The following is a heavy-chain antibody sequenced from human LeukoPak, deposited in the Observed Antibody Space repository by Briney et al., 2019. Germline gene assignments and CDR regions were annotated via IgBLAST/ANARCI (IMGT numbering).Heavy chain of an antibody. CDR3: AMGYKSAYSWDY. Sequence: GGSLRLSCAASGFTFNAFGMNWVRQAPGKGLEWVSYIGTTSGAIYYADSVKGRFTISRDSAKNSLYLQMNSLRAEDTAVYYCAMGYKSAYSWDYWGQGTLVTVSS. CDR2: IGTTSGAI. D-gene: IGHD5-18*01. CDR1: GFTFNAFG. V-gene: IGHV3-48*01. J-gene: IGHJ4*02.